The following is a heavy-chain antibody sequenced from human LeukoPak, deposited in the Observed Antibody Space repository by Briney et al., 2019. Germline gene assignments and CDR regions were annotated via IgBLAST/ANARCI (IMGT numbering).Heavy chain of an antibody. J-gene: IGHJ4*02. D-gene: IGHD5-12*01. V-gene: IGHV3-33*01. CDR2: IWYDGSNK. Sequence: GGSLTLSCAASGFTFSNYGMHWVRQAPGRGLEWVALIWYDGSNKYYADSVQGPFIISRDNSKNTLYLQMNSLRAEDTAVYYCAREMGLNIVATFGYWGQRTLGSASS. CDR3: AREMGLNIVATFGY. CDR1: GFTFSNYG.